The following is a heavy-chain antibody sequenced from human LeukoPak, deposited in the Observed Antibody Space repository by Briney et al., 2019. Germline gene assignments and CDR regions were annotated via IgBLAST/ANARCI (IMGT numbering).Heavy chain of an antibody. CDR1: GITVSSNY. J-gene: IGHJ5*02. V-gene: IGHV3-53*05. Sequence: GGSLRLSCAASGITVSSNYMSWVRQAPGKGLEWLSIIYSGGSTYYADSVKGRFTISRDNSKNTLYLHVNSLRPEDTAVYYCARAHDYYDSSGGDWFDPWGQGTLVTVSS. CDR3: ARAHDYYDSSGGDWFDP. D-gene: IGHD3-22*01. CDR2: IYSGGST.